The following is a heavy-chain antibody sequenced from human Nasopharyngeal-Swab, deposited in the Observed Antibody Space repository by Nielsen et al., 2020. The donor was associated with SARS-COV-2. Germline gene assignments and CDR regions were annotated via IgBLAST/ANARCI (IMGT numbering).Heavy chain of an antibody. Sequence: GGSLRLSCAASGFTFSSYWMSWVRQAPGKGLEWVANIKQDGSEQYYVDSVKGRFTISRDNAKNSLYLQMNSLRAEDTAVYYCARRDRYCSGGSCYGENAFDIWGQGTMVTVSS. V-gene: IGHV3-7*03. D-gene: IGHD2-15*01. CDR1: GFTFSSYW. CDR2: IKQDGSEQ. J-gene: IGHJ3*02. CDR3: ARRDRYCSGGSCYGENAFDI.